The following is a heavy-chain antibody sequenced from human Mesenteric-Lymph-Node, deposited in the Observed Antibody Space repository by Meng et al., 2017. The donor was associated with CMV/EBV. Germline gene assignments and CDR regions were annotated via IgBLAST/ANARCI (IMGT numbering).Heavy chain of an antibody. V-gene: IGHV4-34*01. D-gene: IGHD3-9*01. Sequence: VQLHQWGAGLLKPSETLSVTCAVYGGSFSGYYWNWIRQSPEKGLEWIGEINHSGSTTYNPSFTSRIIISVDTSTNQISLNMSSVTAADTAVYYCARGSSYDILTGYFHYWGQGALVTVSS. CDR3: ARGSSYDILTGYFHY. CDR1: GGSFSGYY. J-gene: IGHJ4*02. CDR2: INHSGST.